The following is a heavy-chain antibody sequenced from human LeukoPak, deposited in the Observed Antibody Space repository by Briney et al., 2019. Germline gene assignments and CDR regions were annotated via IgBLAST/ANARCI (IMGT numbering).Heavy chain of an antibody. Sequence: PSETLSLTCTVSGGSISSDYYSWIRQPPGKGLEWIGCIYYSGSTNYNPSLKSRVTISVDTSKKQFSLNLRSVTAADTAVYYCAIIYSGYEKGLDYYYYGMDVWGQGTTVIVSS. J-gene: IGHJ6*02. V-gene: IGHV4-59*03. CDR2: IYYSGST. D-gene: IGHD5-12*01. CDR1: GGSISSDY. CDR3: AIIYSGYEKGLDYYYYGMDV.